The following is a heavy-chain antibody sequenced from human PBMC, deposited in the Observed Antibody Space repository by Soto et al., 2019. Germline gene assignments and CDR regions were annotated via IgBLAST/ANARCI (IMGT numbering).Heavy chain of an antibody. D-gene: IGHD2-8*01. V-gene: IGHV1-2*04. Sequence: PSVKVSCKASGYTFTGYYMHWVRQAPGQGLEWMGWINPNSGGTNYAQKFQGWVTMTRDTSISTAYMELSRLRSDNPAVYYCARAYNCATGVCYTYFDYWGQGTLVTVSS. CDR2: INPNSGGT. CDR1: GYTFTGYY. CDR3: ARAYNCATGVCYTYFDY. J-gene: IGHJ4*02.